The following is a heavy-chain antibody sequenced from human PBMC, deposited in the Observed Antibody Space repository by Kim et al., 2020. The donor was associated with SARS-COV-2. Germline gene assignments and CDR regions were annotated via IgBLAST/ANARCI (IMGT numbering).Heavy chain of an antibody. CDR2: IYYSGST. CDR3: AREGGPETSSAMVGWNNWFDP. V-gene: IGHV4-59*01. Sequence: SETLSLTCTVSGGSISSYYWSWIRQPPGKGLEWIGYIYYSGSTNYNPSLKSRVTISVDTSKNQFSLKLSSVTAADTAVYYCAREGGPETSSAMVGWNNWFDPWGQGTLVTVSS. CDR1: GGSISSYY. J-gene: IGHJ5*02. D-gene: IGHD5-18*01.